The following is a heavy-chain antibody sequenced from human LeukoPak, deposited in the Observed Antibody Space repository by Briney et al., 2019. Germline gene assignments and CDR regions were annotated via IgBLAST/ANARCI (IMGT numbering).Heavy chain of an antibody. J-gene: IGHJ4*02. D-gene: IGHD1-26*01. V-gene: IGHV3-7*03. Sequence: GGSLRLSCAASGFTFSNYWMSWVRQAPGKGLEWVANIKQDGSEKCYVDSVKGRFTISRDNAKNSLYLQMNSLRAEDTAVYYCARGDRVGVTTGHFDYWGQGTLVTVSS. CDR1: GFTFSNYW. CDR3: ARGDRVGVTTGHFDY. CDR2: IKQDGSEK.